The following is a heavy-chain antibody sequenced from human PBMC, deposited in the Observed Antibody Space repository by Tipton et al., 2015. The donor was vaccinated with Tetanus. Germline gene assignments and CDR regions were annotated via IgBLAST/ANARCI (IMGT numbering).Heavy chain of an antibody. J-gene: IGHJ4*02. D-gene: IGHD2-15*01. CDR2: INYSGNT. CDR3: ARVFGQLLRVVVFDY. CDR1: GASIRSYY. V-gene: IGHV4-59*12. Sequence: TLSLTCSVSGASIRSYYWSWIRQPPGKALEFIGYINYSGNTRNNPSLRSRVTTSVDMSKTQFSLRLTSVTAADTAVYYCARVFGQLLRVVVFDYWGQGMMVTVSS.